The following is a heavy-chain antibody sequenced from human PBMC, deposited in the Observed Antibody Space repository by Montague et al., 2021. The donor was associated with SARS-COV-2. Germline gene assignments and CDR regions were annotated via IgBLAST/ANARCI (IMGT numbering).Heavy chain of an antibody. CDR2: ISSSGGGSTK. D-gene: IGHD2-21*01. V-gene: IGHV3-48*03. Sequence: SLRLSCGASEFIFSSYEMNRVRQAPGKGLEWISYISSSGGGSTKHYTYSVKGRFTISRDNAKNSLYLQMNSLRVEDTAIYYCARDRDWDDWCGMDVWGQGTTVTVSS. CDR1: EFIFSSYE. CDR3: ARDRDWDDWCGMDV. J-gene: IGHJ6*02.